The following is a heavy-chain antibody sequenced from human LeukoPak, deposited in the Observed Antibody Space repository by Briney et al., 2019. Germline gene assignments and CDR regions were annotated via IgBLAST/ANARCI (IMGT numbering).Heavy chain of an antibody. D-gene: IGHD5-12*01. CDR2: INPNSGGT. CDR1: GYTFTGYY. J-gene: IGHJ4*02. Sequence: ASVKVSCKASGYTFTGYYMHWVRQAPGQGLEWMGWINPNSGGTNYAQKFQGRVTMTRDTSISTAYMELSRLRSDDTAVYYCARPIVATRQTDYWCQGTLLTASS. V-gene: IGHV1-2*02. CDR3: ARPIVATRQTDY.